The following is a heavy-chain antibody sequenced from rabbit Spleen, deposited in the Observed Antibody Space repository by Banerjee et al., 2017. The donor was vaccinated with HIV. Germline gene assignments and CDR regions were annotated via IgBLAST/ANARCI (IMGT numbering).Heavy chain of an antibody. Sequence: QEQLEESGGGLVKPEGSLKLSCKASGFDFSSYGVSWVRQAPGKGLEWIGYIDPIFGSTYYASWVNGRFTISSHNAQNTLYLQLSSLTAADTATYFCVRDQAGYAGYGPYYFNLWGPGTLVTVS. CDR2: IDPIFGST. D-gene: IGHD7-1*01. J-gene: IGHJ4*01. V-gene: IGHV1S47*01. CDR1: GFDFSSYG. CDR3: VRDQAGYAGYGPYYFNL.